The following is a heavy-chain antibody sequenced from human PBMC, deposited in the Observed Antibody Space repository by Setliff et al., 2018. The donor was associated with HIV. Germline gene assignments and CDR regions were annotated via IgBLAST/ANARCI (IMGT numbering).Heavy chain of an antibody. CDR2: INSYETIT. CDR1: GFTFRSYW. CDR3: ARGGWFGELSLR. J-gene: IGHJ4*02. V-gene: IGHV3-74*01. Sequence: GGSLRLSCVASGFTFRSYWMHWVRQAPGKGLVWVSHINSYETITDHADSVKGRFTISRDNAKKMLYLQMDSLRAEDTAVYYCARGGWFGELSLRWGQGTLVTVSS. D-gene: IGHD3-10*01.